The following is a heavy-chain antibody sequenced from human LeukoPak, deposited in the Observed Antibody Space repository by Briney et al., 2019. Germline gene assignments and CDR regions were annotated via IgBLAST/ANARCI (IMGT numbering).Heavy chain of an antibody. V-gene: IGHV5-51*01. Sequence: GESLKISCKGSGYSFSTYWIAWARQMPGKGLEWMGIIYPGDSDTTYSPSFQGQVTISADKSISTAYLQWRSLKASDTAMYYCARRSGSDALDIWGQGTMVTVSS. CDR3: ARRSGSDALDI. CDR2: IYPGDSDT. J-gene: IGHJ3*02. D-gene: IGHD3-10*01. CDR1: GYSFSTYW.